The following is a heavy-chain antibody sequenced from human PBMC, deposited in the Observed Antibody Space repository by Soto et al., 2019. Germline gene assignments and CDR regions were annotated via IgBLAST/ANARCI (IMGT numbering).Heavy chain of an antibody. V-gene: IGHV3-15*07. Sequence: GSLRLSCAASGFTFSNAWMNWVRQAPGKGLEWVGRIKSKTDGGTTDYAAPVKGRFTISRDDSKNTLYLQMNSLKTEDTAVYYCTTDALHYYGSGYYYGMDVWGQGTTVTVSS. CDR2: IKSKTDGGTT. CDR3: TTDALHYYGSGYYYGMDV. J-gene: IGHJ6*02. D-gene: IGHD3-10*01. CDR1: GFTFSNAW.